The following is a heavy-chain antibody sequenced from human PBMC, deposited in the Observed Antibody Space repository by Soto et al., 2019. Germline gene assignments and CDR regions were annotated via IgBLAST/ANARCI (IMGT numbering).Heavy chain of an antibody. V-gene: IGHV4-59*01. J-gene: IGHJ4*02. Sequence: PSETLSLTCTVSGGSISSYYWSWIRQPPGKGLEWIGYIYYSGSTNYNPSLKSRVTISVDTSKNQFSLKLSSVTAADTAVYYCARLFESYDSSGYYFDYWGQGTLVTVSS. CDR2: IYYSGST. CDR3: ARLFESYDSSGYYFDY. CDR1: GGSISSYY. D-gene: IGHD3-22*01.